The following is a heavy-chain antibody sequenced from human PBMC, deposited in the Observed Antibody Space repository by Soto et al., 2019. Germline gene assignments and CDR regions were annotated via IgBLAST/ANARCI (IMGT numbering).Heavy chain of an antibody. CDR2: IYYSGST. V-gene: IGHV4-59*01. Sequence: QVQLQESGPGLLKPSEPLSLTCTVSGGSISSYYWSWIRQPPGKGLAWIGYIYYSGSTNYNPSLKSRVTISVDTSKIQFSLKLSSVTAADTAVYYCARAGYDWSGYYYYYGMDVWGQGPTVTVSS. CDR1: GGSISSYY. CDR3: ARAGYDWSGYYYYYGMDV. D-gene: IGHD3-3*01. J-gene: IGHJ6*02.